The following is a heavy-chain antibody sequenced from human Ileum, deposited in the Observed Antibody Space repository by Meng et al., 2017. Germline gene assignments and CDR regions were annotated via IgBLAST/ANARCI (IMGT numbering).Heavy chain of an antibody. J-gene: IGHJ4*02. Sequence: QVQLQESGPGRVRPSETLSLTCNVSGGSVSSASYYWSWIRQPPGKGLEWIGLIHYSGSRNYNPSLKSRVTMSVDTSKNQVSLRLTSVTAADTAVYYCARFYGSGTFEVHDYWGQGTLVTVSS. CDR2: IHYSGSR. CDR3: ARFYGSGTFEVHDY. D-gene: IGHD3-10*01. V-gene: IGHV4-61*01. CDR1: GGSVSSASYY.